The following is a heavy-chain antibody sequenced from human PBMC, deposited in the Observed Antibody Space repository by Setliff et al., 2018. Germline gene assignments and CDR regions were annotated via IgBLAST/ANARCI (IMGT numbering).Heavy chain of an antibody. V-gene: IGHV3-7*01. D-gene: IGHD5-18*01. Sequence: PGGSLRLSCAASGFTFSSFWMAWVRQSPGRGLEWVANINQDGSGTIYYADSVKGRFTISRDNAKNSLFLQMNSLRAEDTALYYCAKFVGYTYGYDYWGRGTLVTAPQ. CDR3: AKFVGYTYGYDY. J-gene: IGHJ4*02. CDR2: INQDGSGTI. CDR1: GFTFSSFW.